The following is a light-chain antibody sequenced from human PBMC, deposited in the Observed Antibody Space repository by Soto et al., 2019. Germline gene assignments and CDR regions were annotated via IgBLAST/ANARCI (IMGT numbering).Light chain of an antibody. V-gene: IGKV3-20*01. Sequence: VLTQSPGTLSLSPGERATLSCRASQRVNGTYLAWNQQKPGQAPRLLVFGASTRATGNPDRFSGSGSGTDFILTISRVEPEDFAVYYCQQYTASSGIFTFGPGTKVDI. CDR3: QQYTASSGIFT. J-gene: IGKJ3*01. CDR1: QRVNGTY. CDR2: GAS.